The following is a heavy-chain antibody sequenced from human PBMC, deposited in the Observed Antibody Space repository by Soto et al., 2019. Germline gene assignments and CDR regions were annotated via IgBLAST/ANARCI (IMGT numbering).Heavy chain of an antibody. CDR1: GGSISSYY. D-gene: IGHD3-10*01. V-gene: IGHV4-59*01. J-gene: IGHJ4*02. CDR3: ASTRPGVGGFDY. CDR2: IYYSGST. Sequence: SETLSLTCTVSGGSISSYYWSWIRQPPGKGLEWIGYIYYSGSTNYNPSLKSRVTISVDTSKNQFSLKLRSVTAADTAVYYCASTRPGVGGFDYWGQGTLVTVSS.